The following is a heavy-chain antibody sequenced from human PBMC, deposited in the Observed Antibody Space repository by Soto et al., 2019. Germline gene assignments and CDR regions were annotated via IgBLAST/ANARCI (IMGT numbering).Heavy chain of an antibody. CDR3: ARDLSVRGYSYGIDY. CDR2: IKQDGSEK. V-gene: IGHV3-7*01. D-gene: IGHD5-18*01. J-gene: IGHJ4*02. CDR1: GFTFSSYW. Sequence: TGGSLRLSCAASGFTFSSYWMSWVRQAPGKGLEWVANIKQDGSEKYYVDSVKGRFTISRDNAKNSLYLQMNSLRAEDTAVYYCARDLSVRGYSYGIDYWGQGTLVTVSS.